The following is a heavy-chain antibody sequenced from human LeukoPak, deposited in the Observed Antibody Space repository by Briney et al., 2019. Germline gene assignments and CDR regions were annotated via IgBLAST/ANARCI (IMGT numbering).Heavy chain of an antibody. V-gene: IGHV3-21*01. CDR3: ARDGSGSYRLDY. CDR1: GFTFSSYS. CDR2: ISSSSSYI. D-gene: IGHD3-10*01. Sequence: GGSLRLSCVASGFTFSSYSMNWVRQAPGKGLEWVSSISSSSSYIYYADSVKGRFTISRDNAKNSLYLQMNSLRAEDTAVYYCARDGSGSYRLDYWGQGTLVTVSS. J-gene: IGHJ4*02.